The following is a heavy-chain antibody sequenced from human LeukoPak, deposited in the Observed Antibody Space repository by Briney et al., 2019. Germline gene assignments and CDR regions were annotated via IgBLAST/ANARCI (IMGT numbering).Heavy chain of an antibody. V-gene: IGHV3-7*01. CDR2: IKQDGSEK. Sequence: PGGSLRLSCAASGFTFSSYWMSWVRQAPGKGLEWVANIKQDGSEKYYVDSVKGRFTISRDNAKNSLYLQMNSLRAEDTAVYYCARSYNWNYALFDYWGQGTLVTVSS. J-gene: IGHJ4*02. CDR1: GFTFSSYW. D-gene: IGHD1-7*01. CDR3: ARSYNWNYALFDY.